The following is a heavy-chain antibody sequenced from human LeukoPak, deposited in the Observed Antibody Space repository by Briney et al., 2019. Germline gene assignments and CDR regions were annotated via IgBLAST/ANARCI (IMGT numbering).Heavy chain of an antibody. Sequence: KPSETLSLTCAVYGGSFSGYYWSWIRQPPGKGLEWIGEINHSGSTNYNPSLKSRVTISVDTSKNQFSLKLSSVTAADTAVYYCARASYYYDSSGYYPLDYWGQGTLVTVSS. CDR1: GGSFSGYY. CDR3: ARASYYYDSSGYYPLDY. D-gene: IGHD3-22*01. CDR2: INHSGST. V-gene: IGHV4-34*01. J-gene: IGHJ4*02.